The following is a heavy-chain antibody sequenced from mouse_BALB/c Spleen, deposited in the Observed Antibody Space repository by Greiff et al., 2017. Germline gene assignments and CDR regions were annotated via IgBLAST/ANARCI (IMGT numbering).Heavy chain of an antibody. Sequence: QVQLKESGPGLVAPSQSLSITCTVSGFSLTSYGVHWVRQPPGKGLEWLGVIWAGGSTNYNSALMSRLSISKDNSKSQVFLKMNSLQTDDTAMYYCARDRGGVAYWGQGTLVTVSA. J-gene: IGHJ3*01. CDR1: GFSLTSYG. V-gene: IGHV2-9*02. CDR2: IWAGGST. D-gene: IGHD3-3*01. CDR3: ARDRGGVAY.